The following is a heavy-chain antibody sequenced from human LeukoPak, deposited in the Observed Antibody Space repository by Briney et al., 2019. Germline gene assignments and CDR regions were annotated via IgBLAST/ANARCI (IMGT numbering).Heavy chain of an antibody. CDR2: ISTPNGNT. Sequence: EASVKVSCKASGYTFTSYGISWVRQAPGQGLEWMGWISTPNGNTNYAQKFQGRVTMTTDTSTSTAYMELRTLRSDDTAVYYCARDSSGWYHWFDSWGQGTLVTVSS. J-gene: IGHJ5*01. CDR1: GYTFTSYG. CDR3: ARDSSGWYHWFDS. D-gene: IGHD6-19*01. V-gene: IGHV1-18*01.